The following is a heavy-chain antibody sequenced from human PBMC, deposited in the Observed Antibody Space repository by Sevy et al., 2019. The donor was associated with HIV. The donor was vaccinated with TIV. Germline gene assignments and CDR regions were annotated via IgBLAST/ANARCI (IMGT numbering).Heavy chain of an antibody. CDR1: GFTFSSYA. CDR3: ARDYGSGTTLTIDY. V-gene: IGHV3-30-3*01. Sequence: GGSLRLSCAASGFTFSSYAMHWVRQAPGKGLEWVAVISYDGSNKYYADSVKGRFTISRDNSKNTLYLQMNSLRAEDPAVYYCARDYGSGTTLTIDYWGQGTLVTVSS. CDR2: ISYDGSNK. D-gene: IGHD3-10*01. J-gene: IGHJ4*02.